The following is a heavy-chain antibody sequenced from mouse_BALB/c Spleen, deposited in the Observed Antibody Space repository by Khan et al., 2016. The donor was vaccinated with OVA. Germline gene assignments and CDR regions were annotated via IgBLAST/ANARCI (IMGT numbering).Heavy chain of an antibody. J-gene: IGHJ2*01. CDR1: GFSLTSYG. V-gene: IGHV2-9*02. Sequence: VELVESGPGLVAPSQSLSITCTVSGFSLTSYGVHWIRQPPGKGLEWLGVIWAGGSTNYNSALMSRLSISKDNSKSQVFLKMNSLQTDDTAMYFCARNREPDYFDYWGQGTTLTVSS. CDR3: ARNREPDYFDY. CDR2: IWAGGST.